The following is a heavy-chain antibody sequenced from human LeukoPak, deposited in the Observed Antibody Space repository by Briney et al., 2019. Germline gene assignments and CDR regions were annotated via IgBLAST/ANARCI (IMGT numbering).Heavy chain of an antibody. CDR2: VWFDGSNK. Sequence: GGSLRLSCAASGFTFSSNGMHCVRQAPGKGLEWVAVVWFDGSNKYYADSVKGRFTISRDNSKNTLYLQMNSLRAEDTAVYYCAREYGSVLGDYWGQGTLVTVSS. CDR3: AREYGSVLGDY. CDR1: GFTFSSNG. J-gene: IGHJ4*02. D-gene: IGHD3-10*01. V-gene: IGHV3-33*01.